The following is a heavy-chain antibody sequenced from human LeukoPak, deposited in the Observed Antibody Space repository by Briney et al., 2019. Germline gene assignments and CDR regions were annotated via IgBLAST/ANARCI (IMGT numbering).Heavy chain of an antibody. D-gene: IGHD6-19*01. J-gene: IGHJ2*01. V-gene: IGHV1-46*01. CDR3: ASNQWPSWYFDL. Sequence: ASVKVSCKASGYTFTSYGISWVRQAPGQGLEWMGIINPSGGSTSYAQKFQGRVTMTRDTSTSTVYMELSSLRSEDTAVYYCASNQWPSWYFDLWGRGTLVTVSA. CDR2: INPSGGST. CDR1: GYTFTSYG.